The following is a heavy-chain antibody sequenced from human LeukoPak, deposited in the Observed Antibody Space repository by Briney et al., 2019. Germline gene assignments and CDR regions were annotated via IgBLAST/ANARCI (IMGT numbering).Heavy chain of an antibody. Sequence: ASVKVSCKASGYTFTGYYMHWVRQAPGQGLEWMGWINPNSGGTNYAQKFQGRVTMTRDTSISTAYMELSRLRSDDTAVYYCARVLTSSGWYFDYWGQGTLVTVSS. CDR2: INPNSGGT. V-gene: IGHV1-2*02. J-gene: IGHJ4*02. CDR3: ARVLTSSGWYFDY. D-gene: IGHD6-19*01. CDR1: GYTFTGYY.